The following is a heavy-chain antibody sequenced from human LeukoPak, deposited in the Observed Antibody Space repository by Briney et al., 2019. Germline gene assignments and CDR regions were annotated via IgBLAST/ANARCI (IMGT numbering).Heavy chain of an antibody. CDR2: IIHSGST. V-gene: IGHV4-34*12. CDR3: ARQTGSGLFILP. J-gene: IGHJ4*02. D-gene: IGHD3/OR15-3a*01. CDR1: GGSFSGYY. Sequence: PSETLSLTCDVYGGSFSGYYCTWIRQPPGKGLEWIGEIIHSGSTNYNPSLKSRVTIAVDTSKNQFSLKLSSVTAADTAVYYCARQTGSGLFILPGGQGTLVTVSS.